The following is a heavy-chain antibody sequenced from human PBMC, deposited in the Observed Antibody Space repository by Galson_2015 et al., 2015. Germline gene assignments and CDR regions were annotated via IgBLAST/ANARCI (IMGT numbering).Heavy chain of an antibody. CDR2: ISSSSSYI. Sequence: SLRLSCAASGFTFSSYSMNWVRQAPGKGLEWVSSISSSSSYIYYADSVKGRFTISRDNAKNSLYLQMNSLRAEDTAVYYCARDLGILSPFDYWGQGTLVTVSS. CDR3: ARDLGILSPFDY. D-gene: IGHD3-9*01. V-gene: IGHV3-21*01. CDR1: GFTFSSYS. J-gene: IGHJ4*02.